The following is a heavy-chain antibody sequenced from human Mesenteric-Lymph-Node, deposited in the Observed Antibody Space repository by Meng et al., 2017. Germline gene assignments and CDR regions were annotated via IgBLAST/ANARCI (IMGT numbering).Heavy chain of an antibody. Sequence: EVQLGESGGGQVKPGGCLRRSCAASGFTVSRDTMNWVRRAPGKGLEWVSSISSSSNYIYSADSVKGRFTISRDNAKNSLYLQMNSLRAEDTAVYYCARDTPGLLFDYWGQGTLVTVSS. V-gene: IGHV3-21*01. CDR1: GFTVSRDT. J-gene: IGHJ4*02. D-gene: IGHD5-18*01. CDR3: ARDTPGLLFDY. CDR2: ISSSSNYI.